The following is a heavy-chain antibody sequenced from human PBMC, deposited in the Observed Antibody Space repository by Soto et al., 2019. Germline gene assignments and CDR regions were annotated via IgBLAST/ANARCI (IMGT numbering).Heavy chain of an antibody. Sequence: SETLSLTCTVSGGSISTYYWSWIRQPPGKGLEWIGYIYYSGSTNYNPSLKSRVTMSVDTSKNQFSLKLSSVTAADTAVYYCARLIATAGTPLDYWGQGTLVTVSS. D-gene: IGHD6-13*01. V-gene: IGHV4-59*08. J-gene: IGHJ4*02. CDR3: ARLIATAGTPLDY. CDR2: IYYSGST. CDR1: GGSISTYY.